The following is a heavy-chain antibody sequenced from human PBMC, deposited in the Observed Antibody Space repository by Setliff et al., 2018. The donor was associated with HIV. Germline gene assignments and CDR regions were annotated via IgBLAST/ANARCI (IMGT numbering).Heavy chain of an antibody. J-gene: IGHJ4*02. Sequence: GASVKVSCKVSGGTVSDHGVTWVRQAPGQGLEWMGTIIPLFGTTNYAQKFLGRVTITADESTSTAYMKLSSLRSEDTAIYYCARGPLVATRLYYFDRWGQGTLVTVSS. CDR3: ARGPLVATRLYYFDR. V-gene: IGHV1-69*13. CDR1: GGTVSDHG. D-gene: IGHD5-12*01. CDR2: IIPLFGTT.